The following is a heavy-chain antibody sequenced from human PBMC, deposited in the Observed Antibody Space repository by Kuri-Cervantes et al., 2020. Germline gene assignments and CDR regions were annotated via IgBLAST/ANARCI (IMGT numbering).Heavy chain of an antibody. D-gene: IGHD6-19*01. Sequence: ASVKVSCKASGYTFTSYGISWVRQAPGQGLEWMGWISAYNGDTNYAQKLRGRVTMTTDTSTSTAFMELRSLRSDDTAVYYCARADSSGWYGYWGQGTLVTVSS. CDR2: ISAYNGDT. J-gene: IGHJ4*02. CDR3: ARADSSGWYGY. CDR1: GYTFTSYG. V-gene: IGHV1-18*01.